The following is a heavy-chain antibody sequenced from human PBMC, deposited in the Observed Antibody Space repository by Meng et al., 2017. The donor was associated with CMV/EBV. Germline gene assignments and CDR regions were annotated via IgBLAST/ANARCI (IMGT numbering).Heavy chain of an antibody. V-gene: IGHV1-2*02. CDR2: INPNSGGT. CDR3: ARDRVVRIVGATTDWFDP. J-gene: IGHJ5*02. D-gene: IGHD1-26*01. Sequence: ASVKVSCKASGYTFTGYYMHWVRQAPGQGLEWMGWINPNSGGTNYAQKFQGRVTMTRETSISTAYMELSRLRSDDTAVYYCARDRVVRIVGATTDWFDPWGQGTLVTVSS. CDR1: GYTFTGYY.